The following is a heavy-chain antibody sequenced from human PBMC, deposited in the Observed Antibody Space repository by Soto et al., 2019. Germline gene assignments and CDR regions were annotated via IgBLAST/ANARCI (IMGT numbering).Heavy chain of an antibody. J-gene: IGHJ5*02. CDR3: ARGGTYYAILTGLLTENWFDP. CDR2: IIPIFGTA. Sequence: QVQLVQSGAEVKKPGSSVKVSCKASGGTFSSYAISWVRQAPGQGLEWMGGIIPIFGTANYAQKFQGRVTITADESTSTAYMELSSLRSEDTAVYYCARGGTYYAILTGLLTENWFDPWGQGTLVTVSS. D-gene: IGHD3-9*01. V-gene: IGHV1-69*01. CDR1: GGTFSSYA.